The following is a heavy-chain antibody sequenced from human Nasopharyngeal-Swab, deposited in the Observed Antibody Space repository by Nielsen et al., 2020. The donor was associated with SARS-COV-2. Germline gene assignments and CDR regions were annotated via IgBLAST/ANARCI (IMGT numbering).Heavy chain of an antibody. Sequence: SVKVSCKASGGTFSNYAISWVRQPPAQGLEWMGGIIPIFGTANYAQKFQGRVTITADESTSTAYMELSSLRSEDTAVYYCARVAQRDYYDSSGSDDYWGQGTLVTVSS. CDR3: ARVAQRDYYDSSGSDDY. CDR1: GGTFSNYA. D-gene: IGHD3-22*01. J-gene: IGHJ4*02. CDR2: IIPIFGTA. V-gene: IGHV1-69*13.